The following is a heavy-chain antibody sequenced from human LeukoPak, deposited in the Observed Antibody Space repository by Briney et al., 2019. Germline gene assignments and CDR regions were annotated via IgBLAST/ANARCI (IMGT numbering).Heavy chain of an antibody. V-gene: IGHV3-30*18. J-gene: IGHJ4*02. CDR1: GFTFSSYG. D-gene: IGHD3-10*01. CDR2: ISYDGSNK. CDR3: AKGQQWFGESAHFDY. Sequence: QTGGSLRLSCAASGFTFSSYGMHWVRQAPGKGLEWVAVISYDGSNKYYADSVKGRFTISRDNSKNTLYLQMNSLRAEDTAVYYCAKGQQWFGESAHFDYWGQGTLVTVS.